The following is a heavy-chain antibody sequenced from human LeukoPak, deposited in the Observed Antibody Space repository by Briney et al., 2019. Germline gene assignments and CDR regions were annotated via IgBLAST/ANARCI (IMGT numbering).Heavy chain of an antibody. Sequence: GGSLRLSCAASGFTFSDYWMTWVRQAPGKGLEWVANIKPDGSEKYYVDSVKGRFTISRDNAKNSLYLQMNSLRVEDTAVYYCASYLYWWSGLGYWGQGTLVTVSS. D-gene: IGHD2-8*02. CDR2: IKPDGSEK. CDR3: ASYLYWWSGLGY. J-gene: IGHJ4*02. V-gene: IGHV3-7*01. CDR1: GFTFSDYW.